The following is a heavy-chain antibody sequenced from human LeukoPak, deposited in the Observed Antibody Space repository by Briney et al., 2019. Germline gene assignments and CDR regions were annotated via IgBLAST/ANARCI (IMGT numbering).Heavy chain of an antibody. V-gene: IGHV1-2*02. CDR3: ARSLGYCSGGSCYEISEFDY. D-gene: IGHD2-15*01. CDR2: INPNSGGT. J-gene: IGHJ4*02. Sequence: ASVKVSCKASGYTFTGYYMHWVRQAPGQGLEWMGWINPNSGGTNYAQKFQGRVTMTRDTSISTAYMELSRLRSDDTAVYYCARSLGYCSGGSCYEISEFDYWGQGTLVTVS. CDR1: GYTFTGYY.